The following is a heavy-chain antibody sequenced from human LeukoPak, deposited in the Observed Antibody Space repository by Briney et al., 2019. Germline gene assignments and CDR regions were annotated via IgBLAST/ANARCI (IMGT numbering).Heavy chain of an antibody. V-gene: IGHV3-53*01. D-gene: IGHD6-19*01. CDR2: IYSGGTT. CDR1: GFIVSSNY. J-gene: IGHJ4*02. Sequence: GGSLRLSCAASGFIVSSNYMSWVRQAPGKGLEWVSVIYSGGTTYYADSVKGRFTISRVNSNNTLYLQMNSLRAEDTAVYYCARVPYSTGTYDYWGQGTLVTVSS. CDR3: ARVPYSTGTYDY.